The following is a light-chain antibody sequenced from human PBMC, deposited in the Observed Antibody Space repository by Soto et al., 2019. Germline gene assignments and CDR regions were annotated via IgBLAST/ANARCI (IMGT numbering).Light chain of an antibody. J-gene: IGLJ1*01. CDR2: AVT. CDR1: SSDVGDNY. Sequence: QSALAQPPSASGSPGQSVTISCTGTSSDVGDNYVSWYQQHLGKAPKLIIYAVTLRPSGVPDRFSGSKSGNTASLTVSGLQADDEANYYCSAYAGSNTFVFGTGTKLTVL. V-gene: IGLV2-8*01. CDR3: SAYAGSNTFV.